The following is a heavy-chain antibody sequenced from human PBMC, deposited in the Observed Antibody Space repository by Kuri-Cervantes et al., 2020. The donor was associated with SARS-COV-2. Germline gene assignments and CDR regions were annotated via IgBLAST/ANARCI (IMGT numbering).Heavy chain of an antibody. V-gene: IGHV3-30*02. D-gene: IGHD3-22*01. J-gene: IGHJ4*02. CDR2: IRNDGGNK. CDR1: GFAFSSYG. CDR3: AKGPIVVVITYFDY. Sequence: GGSLRLSCIASGFAFSSYGVHWVRQAPGKGLEWAAFIRNDGGNKYYVDSVKGRFTISRDNSKNTLYLQMNSLRAEDTAIYYCAKGPIVVVITYFDYWGQGTLVTVSS.